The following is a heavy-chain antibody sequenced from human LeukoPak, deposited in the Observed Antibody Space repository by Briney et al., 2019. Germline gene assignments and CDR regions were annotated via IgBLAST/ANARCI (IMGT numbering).Heavy chain of an antibody. J-gene: IGHJ6*02. D-gene: IGHD2-21*01. Sequence: SETLSLTCTVSGGSISSYYWSWIRQPPGKGLEWIGYIYYTGGTNYNPSFKSRVTISIDTSKNQFSLKLSSVTAADTAVYYCAHSPGHYYGMDVWGQGTTVTVSS. CDR2: IYYTGGT. V-gene: IGHV4-59*01. CDR3: AHSPGHYYGMDV. CDR1: GGSISSYY.